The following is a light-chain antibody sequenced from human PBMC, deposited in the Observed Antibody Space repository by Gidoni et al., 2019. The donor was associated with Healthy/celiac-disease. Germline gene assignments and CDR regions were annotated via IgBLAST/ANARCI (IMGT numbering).Light chain of an antibody. CDR3: QQYNSYSYT. V-gene: IGKV1-5*01. CDR1: QSISSW. J-gene: IGKJ2*01. CDR2: DAS. Sequence: DIQMTQSPSTLSAPVGDRVTITCRASQSISSWLAWYQQKPGKAPKLLIYDASSLESGVPSRFSGSGSGTEFTLTISSLQPDDFATYYCQQYNSYSYTFGQXTKLEIK.